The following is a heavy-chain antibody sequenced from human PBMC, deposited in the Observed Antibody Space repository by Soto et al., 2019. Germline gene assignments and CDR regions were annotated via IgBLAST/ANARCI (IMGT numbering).Heavy chain of an antibody. CDR3: ARDIRMSPVNPNWFAP. D-gene: IGHD3-10*01. V-gene: IGHV4-59*01. J-gene: IGHJ5*02. CDR1: GGSFSGYY. CDR2: IYYSGST. Sequence: SETLSLTCAVYGGSFSGYYWSWIRQPPGKGPEWIGHIYYSGSTNYNPSLKSRVTISVDTSKNQFSLKLSSVTAADTAVYYCARDIRMSPVNPNWFAPWGQGTLVTVSS.